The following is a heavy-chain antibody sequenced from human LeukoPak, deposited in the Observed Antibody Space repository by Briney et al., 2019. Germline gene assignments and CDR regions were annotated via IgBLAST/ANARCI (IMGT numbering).Heavy chain of an antibody. J-gene: IGHJ6*02. CDR1: GFTFDDYA. V-gene: IGHV3-9*01. CDR2: ISWNSGSI. Sequence: PGGSLRLSCAASGFTFDDYAMHWVRQAPGKGLEWVSSISWNSGSIGYADSVMGRFTISRDNAKNSLYLQMNSLRAEDTALYYCAKDGGSSLYYYGMDVWGQGTTVTVSS. D-gene: IGHD6-13*01. CDR3: AKDGGSSLYYYGMDV.